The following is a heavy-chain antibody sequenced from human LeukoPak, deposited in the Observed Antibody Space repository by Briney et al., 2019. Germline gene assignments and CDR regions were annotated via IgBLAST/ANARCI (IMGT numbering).Heavy chain of an antibody. D-gene: IGHD2-2*03. CDR2: ISAYNGNT. CDR3: ARAGYCSSTSCYGDYYYYYMDV. V-gene: IGHV1-18*01. Sequence: ASATVSCKASGYTFTSYGISWVRQAPGQGLEWMGCISAYNGNTNYAQTLQGRVTMTTDTSTSTAYMELRSLRSDDTAVYYCARAGYCSSTSCYGDYYYYYMDVWGKGTTVTISS. J-gene: IGHJ6*03. CDR1: GYTFTSYG.